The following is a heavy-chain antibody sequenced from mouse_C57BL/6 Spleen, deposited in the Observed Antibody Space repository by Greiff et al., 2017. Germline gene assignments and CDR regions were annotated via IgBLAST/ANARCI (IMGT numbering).Heavy chain of an antibody. V-gene: IGHV5-16*01. CDR1: GFTFSDYY. D-gene: IGHD1-1*01. CDR3: AKELQYYGSSYGWYFDV. J-gene: IGHJ1*03. CDR2: INYDGSST. Sequence: EVQRVESEGGLVQPGSSMKLSCTASGFTFSDYYMAWVRQVPEKGLEWVANINYDGSSTYYLDSLKSRFIISRDNAKNILYLQMSSLKSEYTATYYCAKELQYYGSSYGWYFDVWGTGTTVTVSS.